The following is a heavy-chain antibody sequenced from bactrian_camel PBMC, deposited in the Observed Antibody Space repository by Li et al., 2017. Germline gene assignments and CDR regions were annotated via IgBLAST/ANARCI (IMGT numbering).Heavy chain of an antibody. V-gene: IGHV3S7*01. CDR1: GFDFIRSA. CDR2: ISTDGRNT. D-gene: IGHD5*01. J-gene: IGHJ4*01. CDR3: AKDRGRLDYELGTTSDY. Sequence: VQLVESGGGLVQPGGSLRLSCSGSGFDFIRSAMSWVRQAPGKGLEWLSTISTDGRNTHHADSVKGRFTISRDNAKNTVYLQLNSLKTEDTAMYYCAKDRGRLDYELGTTSDYWGQGTQVTVS.